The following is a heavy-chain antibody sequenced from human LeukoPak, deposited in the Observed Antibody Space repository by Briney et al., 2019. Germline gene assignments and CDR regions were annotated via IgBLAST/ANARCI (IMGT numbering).Heavy chain of an antibody. Sequence: KPGGSLRLSCAASGFSISIYSMNWVRQAPGKGLEWVSFLGSSIRYVKYADSVKGRFTISRDDAKNSLYLQMNSLRVEDTAVYYCARDPRIATAGYYFDPWGQGVLVTVSS. D-gene: IGHD6-13*01. CDR1: GFSISIYS. CDR3: ARDPRIATAGYYFDP. J-gene: IGHJ4*02. CDR2: LGSSIRYV. V-gene: IGHV3-21*01.